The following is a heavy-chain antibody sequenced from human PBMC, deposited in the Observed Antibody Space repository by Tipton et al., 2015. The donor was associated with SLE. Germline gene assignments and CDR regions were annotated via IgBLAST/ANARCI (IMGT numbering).Heavy chain of an antibody. CDR2: ISYDGSNK. CDR3: ARDLDRRLGRDAFDI. D-gene: IGHD7-27*01. Sequence: SLRLSCAASGFTFSSYAMHWVRQAPGKGLEWVAVISYDGSNKYYADSVKGRFTISRDNSKNTLYLQMNSLRAEDTAVYYCARDLDRRLGRDAFDIWGQGTMVTVSS. CDR1: GFTFSSYA. V-gene: IGHV3-30*04. J-gene: IGHJ3*02.